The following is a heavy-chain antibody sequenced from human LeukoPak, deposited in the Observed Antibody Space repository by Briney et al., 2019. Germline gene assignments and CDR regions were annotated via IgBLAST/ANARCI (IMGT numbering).Heavy chain of an antibody. CDR2: INSDGSSI. CDR3: AREVQGAAAEAASFDY. CDR1: GFTFSNYW. J-gene: IGHJ4*02. Sequence: GGSLRLSCAASGFTFSNYWMHWVRQAPGKGLVRVSRINSDGSSIIYADSVKGRFTISRDNAKNSLYLQMDSLRAEDTAVYYCAREVQGAAAEAASFDYWGQGTLVTVSS. V-gene: IGHV3-74*01. D-gene: IGHD6-13*01.